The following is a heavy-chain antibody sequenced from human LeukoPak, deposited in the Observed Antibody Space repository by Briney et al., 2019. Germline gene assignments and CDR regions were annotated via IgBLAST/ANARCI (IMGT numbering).Heavy chain of an antibody. CDR2: IIPIFGTA. V-gene: IGHV1-69*01. J-gene: IGHJ6*02. D-gene: IGHD2-2*02. Sequence: ASVKVSCKASGGTFSSYAINWVRQAPGQGLEWTGGIIPIFGTANYAQKFQGRVTITADESTSTAYMELSSLRSEDTAVYYCASGQLPYRVLYYYGMDVWGQGTTVTVSS. CDR3: ASGQLPYRVLYYYGMDV. CDR1: GGTFSSYA.